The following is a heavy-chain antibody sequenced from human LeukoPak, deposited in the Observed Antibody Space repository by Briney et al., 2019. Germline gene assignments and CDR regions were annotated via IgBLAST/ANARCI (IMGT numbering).Heavy chain of an antibody. J-gene: IGHJ6*03. D-gene: IGHD4-17*01. V-gene: IGHV1-18*01. CDR2: ISAYNGNT. CDR1: GYTFASYG. Sequence: ASVKVSCKASGYTFASYGISWVRQAPGQGLEWMGWISAYNGNTNYAQKIQGRVTMTTDTSTSTAYMELRSLRSDDTAVYYCARRGGKNYGDYVVYYYYMDVWGKGTTVTVSS. CDR3: ARRGGKNYGDYVVYYYYMDV.